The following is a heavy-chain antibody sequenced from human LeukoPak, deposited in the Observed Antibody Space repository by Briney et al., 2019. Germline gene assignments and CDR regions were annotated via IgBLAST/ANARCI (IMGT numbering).Heavy chain of an antibody. V-gene: IGHV4-34*01. Sequence: SETLSLTCAVYGGSFSGYYWSWIRQPPGKGLEWIGEINHSGSTNYNPSLESRVTISVDTSKNQFSLKLSSVTAADTAVCYCARGAMATGYWGQGTLVTVSS. CDR3: ARGAMATGY. CDR1: GGSFSGYY. J-gene: IGHJ4*02. D-gene: IGHD5-18*01. CDR2: INHSGST.